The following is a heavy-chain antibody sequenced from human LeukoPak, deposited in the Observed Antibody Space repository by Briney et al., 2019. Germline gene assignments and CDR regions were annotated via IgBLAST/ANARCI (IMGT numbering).Heavy chain of an antibody. J-gene: IGHJ4*02. CDR2: MTSTSHV. CDR3: ARVAPGHDIGRGYFDY. D-gene: IGHD2-21*01. Sequence: GGSLRLSCAASGFTFSSYNLNWVRQAPGKGLEWVSSMTSTSHVYYADSLKGRFTISRDNAKNSLYLQMNSLRAEDTAVYYCARVAPGHDIGRGYFDYWGQGTLVTTSS. CDR1: GFTFSSYN. V-gene: IGHV3-21*01.